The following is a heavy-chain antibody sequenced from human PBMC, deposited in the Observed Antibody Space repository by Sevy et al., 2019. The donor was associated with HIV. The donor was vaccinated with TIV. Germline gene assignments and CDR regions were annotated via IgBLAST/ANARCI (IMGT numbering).Heavy chain of an antibody. CDR3: AEAAAARGYSYGPPYYGMDV. CDR2: IIPIFGTA. Sequence: ASVKVSCKASGGTFSSYAISWVRQAPGQGLEWMGGIIPIFGTANYAQKFQGRVTITADESTSTAYMELSSLRSEDTAVYYCAEAAAARGYSYGPPYYGMDVWGQGTTVTVSS. D-gene: IGHD5-18*01. V-gene: IGHV1-69*13. J-gene: IGHJ6*02. CDR1: GGTFSSYA.